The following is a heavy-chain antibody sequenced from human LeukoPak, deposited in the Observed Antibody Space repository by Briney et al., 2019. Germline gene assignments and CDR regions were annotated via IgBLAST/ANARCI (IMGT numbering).Heavy chain of an antibody. CDR2: IYYSGST. D-gene: IGHD2-21*01. Sequence: PSETLSLTCAVYGGSFSTYYWGWIRQPPGKGLEWIGSIYYSGSTYYNPSLKSRVTISVDTSKNQFSLKLSSVTAADTAVYYCARDYSNERPAYYPWYYMDVWGKGTTVTISS. CDR3: ARDYSNERPAYYPWYYMDV. J-gene: IGHJ6*03. CDR1: GGSFSTYY. V-gene: IGHV4-39*07.